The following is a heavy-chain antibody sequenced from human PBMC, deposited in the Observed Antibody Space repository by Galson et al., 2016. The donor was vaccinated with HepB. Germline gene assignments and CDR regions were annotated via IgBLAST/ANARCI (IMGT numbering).Heavy chain of an antibody. CDR2: LYGGGGT. D-gene: IGHD4-23*01. J-gene: IGHJ4*02. CDR1: GFSVSAHH. V-gene: IGHV3-53*01. Sequence: SLRLSCAVSGFSVSAHHVGWFRQAPGKGLECVSVLYGGGGTYHTDSVKGRFSVSRDNSKNIVYLQMNTLRADDTAVYYCVGYGGNSVWGQGTLVTVSS. CDR3: VGYGGNSV.